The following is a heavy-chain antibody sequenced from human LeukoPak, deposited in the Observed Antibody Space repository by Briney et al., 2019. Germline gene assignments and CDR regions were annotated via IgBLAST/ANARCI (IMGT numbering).Heavy chain of an antibody. CDR3: AREFAY. Sequence: PSETLSLTCTVYGGPISSYYGSCIRQPAGKGLEWIGRIYTSGSTNYNPSLKNRVTMSVDTSKNQFSLNVSSVTDADTAVYYWAREFAYWGQGTLVTVSS. CDR2: IYTSGST. J-gene: IGHJ4*02. CDR1: GGPISSYY. V-gene: IGHV4-4*07.